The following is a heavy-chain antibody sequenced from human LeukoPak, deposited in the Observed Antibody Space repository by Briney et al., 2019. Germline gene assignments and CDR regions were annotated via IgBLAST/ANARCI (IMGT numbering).Heavy chain of an antibody. V-gene: IGHV3-30-3*01. D-gene: IGHD1-1*01. CDR2: ISYDGSNK. CDR3: ARDVLVGTTDY. Sequence: GGSLRLSCAASGLTFSSYAMHWVRQAPGKGLEWVAVISYDGSNKYYADSVKGRFTISRDNSKNTLYLQMNSLRAEDTAVYYCARDVLVGTTDYWGQGTLVTVSS. J-gene: IGHJ4*02. CDR1: GLTFSSYA.